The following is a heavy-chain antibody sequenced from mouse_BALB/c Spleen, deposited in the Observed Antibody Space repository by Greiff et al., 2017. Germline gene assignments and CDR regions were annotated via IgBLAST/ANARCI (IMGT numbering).Heavy chain of an antibody. CDR2: IWSGGST. Sequence: VQLVESGPGLVQPSQSLSITCTVSGFSLTSYGVHWVRQSPGKGLEWLGVIWSGGSTDYNAAFISRLSISKDNSKSQVFFKMNSLQANDTAIYYCARNGITHFDYWGQGTTLTVSP. CDR3: ARNGITHFDY. D-gene: IGHD1-1*01. CDR1: GFSLTSYG. V-gene: IGHV2-2*02. J-gene: IGHJ2*01.